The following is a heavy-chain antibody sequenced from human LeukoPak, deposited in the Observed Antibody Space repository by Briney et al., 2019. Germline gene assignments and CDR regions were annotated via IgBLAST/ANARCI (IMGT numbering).Heavy chain of an antibody. CDR3: ARVPRVSVLRYFDEVPFDP. J-gene: IGHJ5*02. D-gene: IGHD3-9*01. CDR2: IRSKANSYAT. Sequence: PGGSLKLSCAASGFAFTGSTMHWVRQASGKGLEWVGRIRSKANSYATAYAASVTGRFTISRDNAKNTLYLQMNSLRAEDTAVYYCARVPRVSVLRYFDEVPFDPWGQGTLVTVSS. CDR1: GFAFTGST. V-gene: IGHV3-73*01.